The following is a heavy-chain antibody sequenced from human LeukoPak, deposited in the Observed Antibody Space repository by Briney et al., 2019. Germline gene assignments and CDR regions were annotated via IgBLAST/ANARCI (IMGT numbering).Heavy chain of an antibody. D-gene: IGHD4-23*01. CDR3: ARDWISYGGPGYFDL. CDR1: GGSISSYY. J-gene: IGHJ2*01. CDR2: IYYTGST. V-gene: IGHV4-59*01. Sequence: WETLSLTCTVSGGSISSYYWSWIRQPPGRGLEWIGYIYYTGSTNYNPSLKSRVTISVDTSKNQFSLKLSSVTAADTAVYYCARDWISYGGPGYFDLWGRGTLVTVSS.